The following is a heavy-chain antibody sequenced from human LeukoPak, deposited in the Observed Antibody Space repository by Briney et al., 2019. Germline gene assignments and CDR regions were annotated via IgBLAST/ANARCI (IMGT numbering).Heavy chain of an antibody. V-gene: IGHV3-23*01. J-gene: IGHJ3*02. D-gene: IGHD3-10*01. CDR3: AKEVKELLWFADGGDAFDM. CDR2: ISGSGGST. Sequence: GGSLRLSCAASGFTFSSYAMSWVRQAPGKGLEWVSAISGSGGSTYYADSVKGRFTISRDNSKNTLYLQMNSLRAEDTAVYYCAKEVKELLWFADGGDAFDMWGQGTLVTVSS. CDR1: GFTFSSYA.